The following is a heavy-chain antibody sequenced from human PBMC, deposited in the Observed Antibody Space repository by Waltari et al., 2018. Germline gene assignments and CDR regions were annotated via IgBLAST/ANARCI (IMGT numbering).Heavy chain of an antibody. J-gene: IGHJ4*02. V-gene: IGHV3-30*01. CDR1: GFTFSSYA. CDR2: ISNDGSNK. D-gene: IGHD3-22*01. CDR3: ARFYYYDSSGYYYRGVDY. Sequence: QVQLVESGGGVVQPGRSLRLSCAASGFTFSSYAMHWVRQAPGKGLEWVAVISNDGSNKYYADSVKGRFTISRDNSKNTLYLQMNSLRAEDTAVYYCARFYYYDSSGYYYRGVDYWGQGTLVTVSS.